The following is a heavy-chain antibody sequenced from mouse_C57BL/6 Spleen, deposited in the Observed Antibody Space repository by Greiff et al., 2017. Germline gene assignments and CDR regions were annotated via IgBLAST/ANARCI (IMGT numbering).Heavy chain of an antibody. CDR3: ARAIYYGSSSYYFDY. CDR1: GYTFTSYW. Sequence: VKLQQPGAELVKPGASVKMSCKASGYTFTSYWITWVKQRPGQGLEWIGDIYPGSGSTNYNEKFKSKATLTVDTSSSTAYMQLSSLTSEDSAVYYCARAIYYGSSSYYFDYWGQGTTLTVSS. V-gene: IGHV1-55*01. J-gene: IGHJ2*01. D-gene: IGHD1-1*01. CDR2: IYPGSGST.